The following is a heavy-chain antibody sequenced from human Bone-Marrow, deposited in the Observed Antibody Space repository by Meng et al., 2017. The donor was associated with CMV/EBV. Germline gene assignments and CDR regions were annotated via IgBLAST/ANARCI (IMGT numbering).Heavy chain of an antibody. V-gene: IGHV3-23*03. J-gene: IGHJ6*02. CDR3: ASFAYDSENDYYYGMDV. Sequence: GESLKISCAASGFTFSSYAMSWVRQAPGKGLEWVSVIYSGGSSTYYADSVKGRFTISRDNSKNTLYLQVNSLRAEDTAVYFCASFAYDSENDYYYGMDVWGRGTAVTVSS. D-gene: IGHD3-22*01. CDR2: IYSGGSST. CDR1: GFTFSSYA.